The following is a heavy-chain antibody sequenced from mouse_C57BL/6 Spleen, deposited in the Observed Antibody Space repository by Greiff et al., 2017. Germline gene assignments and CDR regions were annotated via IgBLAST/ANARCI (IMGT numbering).Heavy chain of an antibody. CDR2: IRSKSNNYAT. CDR1: GFSFNTYA. Sequence: EVQGVESGGGLVQPKGSLKLSCAASGFSFNTYAMNWVRQAPGKGLEWVARIRSKSNNYATYYADSVKDRFTISRDDSESMLYLQMNNLKTEDTAMYYCVRHGDYDYDAMDYWGQGTSVTVSS. D-gene: IGHD2-13*01. J-gene: IGHJ4*01. V-gene: IGHV10-1*01. CDR3: VRHGDYDYDAMDY.